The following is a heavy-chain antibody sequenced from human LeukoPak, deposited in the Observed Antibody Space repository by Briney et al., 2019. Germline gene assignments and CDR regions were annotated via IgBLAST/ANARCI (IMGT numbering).Heavy chain of an antibody. V-gene: IGHV1-69*13. D-gene: IGHD3-22*01. CDR1: GGTFSSYA. Sequence: SVKVSCKASGGTFSSYAISRVRQAPGQGLEWMGGIIPIFGTANYAQKFQGRVTITADESTSTAYMELSSLRSEDTAVYYCMYYDSSGSSFIDYWGQGTLVTVSS. J-gene: IGHJ4*02. CDR3: MYYDSSGSSFIDY. CDR2: IIPIFGTA.